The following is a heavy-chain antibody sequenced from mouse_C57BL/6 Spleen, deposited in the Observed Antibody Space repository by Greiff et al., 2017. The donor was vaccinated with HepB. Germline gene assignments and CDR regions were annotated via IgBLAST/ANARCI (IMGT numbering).Heavy chain of an antibody. CDR2: INPNNGGT. CDR3: ARREKKITTVLDY. Sequence: EVQLQQSGPELVKPGASVKISCKASGYTFTDYYMNWVKQSHGKSLEWIGDINPNNGGTSYNQKFKGKATLTVDKSSSTAYMELRSLTSEDSAVYYCARREKKITTVLDYWGQGTTLTVSS. V-gene: IGHV1-26*01. J-gene: IGHJ2*01. D-gene: IGHD1-1*01. CDR1: GYTFTDYY.